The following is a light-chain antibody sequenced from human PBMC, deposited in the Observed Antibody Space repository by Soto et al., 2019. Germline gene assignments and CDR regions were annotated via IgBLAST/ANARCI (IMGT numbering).Light chain of an antibody. CDR3: KSYAGSNTYV. J-gene: IGLJ1*01. V-gene: IGLV2-11*01. CDR2: DVS. CDR1: SSDVGGYNY. Sequence: QSALTQPRSVSGSPGQSVTISCTGTSSDVGGYNYVSWYQQHPGKAPKLMIYDVSKRPSGVPDRFSGSKPGNTASLTISGLQAEDEADYFCKSYAGSNTYVFGSGTKVTVL.